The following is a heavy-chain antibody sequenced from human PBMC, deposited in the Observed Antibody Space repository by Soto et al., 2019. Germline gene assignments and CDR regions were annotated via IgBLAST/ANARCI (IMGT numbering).Heavy chain of an antibody. J-gene: IGHJ4*02. CDR3: ARDPYCSSTSCLTNFDY. D-gene: IGHD2-2*01. CDR2: IWYDGSNK. Sequence: QVQLVESGGGVVQPGRSLRLSCAASGITFSSYGMHWVRQAPGKGLEWVAVIWYDGSNKYYADSVKGRFTISRDNSKNTLHLQINSLRAEDTAVYYSARDPYCSSTSCLTNFDYWGQGTLATVSS. V-gene: IGHV3-33*01. CDR1: GITFSSYG.